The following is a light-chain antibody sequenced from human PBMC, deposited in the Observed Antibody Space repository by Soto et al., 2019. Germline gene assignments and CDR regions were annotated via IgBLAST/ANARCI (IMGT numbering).Light chain of an antibody. CDR2: EVS. CDR3: SSHGGANNFYV. V-gene: IGLV2-8*01. CDR1: SSDIGAYDY. J-gene: IGLJ1*01. Sequence: QSALTQPASVSGSPGQSITISCTGTSSDIGAYDYVSWYQQHPGKVPKLMIYEVSKRPSGVPDRFSASKSGNTASLTVSGLQAEDEADYYCSSHGGANNFYVFGTGTKVTVL.